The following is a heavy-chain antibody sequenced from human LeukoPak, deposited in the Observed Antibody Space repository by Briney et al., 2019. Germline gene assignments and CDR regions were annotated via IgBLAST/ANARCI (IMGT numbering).Heavy chain of an antibody. J-gene: IGHJ5*02. D-gene: IGHD3-10*01. Sequence: SETLSLTCAVYGGSISSGGYYWSWIRQHPGKGLEWIGYIYYSGSTYYNPSLKSRVTISVDTSKNQFSLKLSSVTAADTAVYYCARVRGDYYGSGIGNWFDPWGQGTLVTVSS. CDR2: IYYSGST. CDR1: GGSISSGGYY. V-gene: IGHV4-31*11. CDR3: ARVRGDYYGSGIGNWFDP.